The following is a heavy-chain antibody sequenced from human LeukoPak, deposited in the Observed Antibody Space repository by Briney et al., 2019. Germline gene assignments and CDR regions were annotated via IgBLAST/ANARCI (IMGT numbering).Heavy chain of an antibody. Sequence: GASVKVSCKASGYTFSGFYIHWVRQAPGQGLEWMGWINPNSGGTNFAQKFQGRVTMTRDTSISTAYMELSSLRSEDTAIYYCARDNSVGDNAWWFDPWGQGTLVTVSS. CDR2: INPNSGGT. V-gene: IGHV1-2*02. J-gene: IGHJ5*02. D-gene: IGHD1-26*01. CDR3: ARDNSVGDNAWWFDP. CDR1: GYTFSGFY.